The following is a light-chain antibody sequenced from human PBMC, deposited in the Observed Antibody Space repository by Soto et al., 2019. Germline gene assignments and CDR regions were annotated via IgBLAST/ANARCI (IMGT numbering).Light chain of an antibody. CDR1: QSISSW. Sequence: DIQMTQSPSTLSASVGDRVTITCRASQSISSWLAWYQQKPGKAPNLLIYTASSLQVGFPSRFSGSGSGTDFTLTISSLQPEDFATYYCQQSFGTPLTFGGGTKVEIK. CDR2: TAS. CDR3: QQSFGTPLT. V-gene: IGKV1-39*01. J-gene: IGKJ4*01.